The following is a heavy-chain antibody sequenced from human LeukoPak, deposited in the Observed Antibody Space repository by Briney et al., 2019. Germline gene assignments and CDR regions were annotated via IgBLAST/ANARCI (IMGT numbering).Heavy chain of an antibody. CDR3: ARVFAGNNWFDP. CDR2: MNPNSGNT. V-gene: IGHV1-8*03. CDR1: GYTFTSYY. Sequence: ASVKVSCKASGYTFTSYYMHWLRQATGQGLEWMGWMNPNSGNTGYAQKFQGRVTITRNTSISTAYMELSSLRSEDTAVYYCARVFAGNNWFDPWGQGTLVTVSS. J-gene: IGHJ5*02. D-gene: IGHD1-1*01.